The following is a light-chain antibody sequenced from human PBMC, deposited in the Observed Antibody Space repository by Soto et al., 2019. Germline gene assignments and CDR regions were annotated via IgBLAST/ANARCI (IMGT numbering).Light chain of an antibody. J-gene: IGLJ1*01. Sequence: QSVLTQPASLSGSPGRSITISCTGTSSDVGGYNYVSWYQHHPGKAPKLIIYDVTNRPSGVSNPFSGSKSGNTASLTISGLQPEDEADYYCSSYTTSNTRQIVFGTGTKVTVL. CDR3: SSYTTSNTRQIV. CDR1: SSDVGGYNY. CDR2: DVT. V-gene: IGLV2-14*03.